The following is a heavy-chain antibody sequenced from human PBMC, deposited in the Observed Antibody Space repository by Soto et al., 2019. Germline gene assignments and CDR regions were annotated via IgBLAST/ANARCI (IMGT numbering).Heavy chain of an antibody. J-gene: IGHJ6*02. D-gene: IGHD5-12*01. CDR1: GFAFSTYW. CDR3: ARQGVARYGMDV. Sequence: GGSLRLSXAGSGFAFSTYWMSWVRQAPGKGLEWVANIKQGASQKYYVGSVKGRFTISRDDAKNSLYLQMNSLRAEDTAVYYCARQGVARYGMDVWGQGTTVTVSS. CDR2: IKQGASQK. V-gene: IGHV3-7*01.